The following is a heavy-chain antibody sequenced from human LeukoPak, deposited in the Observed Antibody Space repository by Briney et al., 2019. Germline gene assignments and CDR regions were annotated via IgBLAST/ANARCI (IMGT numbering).Heavy chain of an antibody. J-gene: IGHJ4*02. CDR2: IYYSGST. Sequence: SETLSLTCTVSGGSISSYYWSWIRQPPGKGLEWIAYIYYSGSTYYNPSLKSRVTISVDTSKNQFSLKLSSVTAAATAVYYCARDFPYYHDSSGYNSYFDNWGQGTLVTVSS. D-gene: IGHD3-22*01. CDR1: GGSISSYY. CDR3: ARDFPYYHDSSGYNSYFDN. V-gene: IGHV4-59*12.